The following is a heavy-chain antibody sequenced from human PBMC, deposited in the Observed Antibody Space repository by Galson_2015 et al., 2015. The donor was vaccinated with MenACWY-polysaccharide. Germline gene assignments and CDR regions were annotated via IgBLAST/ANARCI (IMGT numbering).Heavy chain of an antibody. CDR1: GFNFSILV. D-gene: IGHD1-26*01. Sequence: SLRLACAASGFNFSILVMTWVRQGPGKGLEWVSAISPGSQTTYYSDSAKGRFSISRDNSKDILYLQMDSLRAEDTAVYYCVKGGWGDNWGQGTLVTVSS. V-gene: IGHV3-23*01. CDR3: VKGGWGDN. J-gene: IGHJ4*02. CDR2: ISPGSQTT.